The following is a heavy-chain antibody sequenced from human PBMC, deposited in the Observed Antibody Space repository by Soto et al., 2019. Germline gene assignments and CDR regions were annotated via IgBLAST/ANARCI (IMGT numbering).Heavy chain of an antibody. Sequence: LRLSGAASGFTLSSYGMNWVRQAPGKGLEWVAVISYDGSNKYYADSVKGRFAISRDSSKNMLYLQMNSLRAEDTAVYYCAKEDSSSWHYYYGMDVWGQGTTVTVSS. CDR2: ISYDGSNK. D-gene: IGHD6-13*01. CDR1: GFTLSSYG. V-gene: IGHV3-30*18. J-gene: IGHJ6*02. CDR3: AKEDSSSWHYYYGMDV.